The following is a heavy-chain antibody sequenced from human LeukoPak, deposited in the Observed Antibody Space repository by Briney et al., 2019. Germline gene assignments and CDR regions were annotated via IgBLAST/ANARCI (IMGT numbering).Heavy chain of an antibody. CDR3: AKTVKSRYCTNGVCSFSDY. CDR2: ISGSGGST. J-gene: IGHJ4*02. V-gene: IGHV3-23*01. D-gene: IGHD2-8*01. CDR1: GFTFSSYA. Sequence: PGGSLRLSCAASGFTFSSYAMSWVRQAPGKGLERVSAISGSGGSTYYADSVKGRFTISRDNSKNTLYLQMNSLRAEDTAVYYCAKTVKSRYCTNGVCSFSDYWGQGTLVTVSS.